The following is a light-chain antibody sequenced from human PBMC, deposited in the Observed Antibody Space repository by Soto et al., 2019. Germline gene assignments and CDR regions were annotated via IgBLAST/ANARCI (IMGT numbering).Light chain of an antibody. V-gene: IGKV1-6*01. CDR2: AAT. Sequence: AIQVTQSPSSLSASVGDRVTITCRASQGIRNDLGWYQQKPGRAPKLLIYAATHLQNGVPSRFSGSGVGTDFTLTINSLQPEDFATYYCLQDYDSPWTFGQGTQVDIK. CDR1: QGIRND. CDR3: LQDYDSPWT. J-gene: IGKJ1*01.